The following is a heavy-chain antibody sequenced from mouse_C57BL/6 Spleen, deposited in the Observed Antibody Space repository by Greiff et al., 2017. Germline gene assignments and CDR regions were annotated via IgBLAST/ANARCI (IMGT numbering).Heavy chain of an antibody. CDR2: IHPNSGST. J-gene: IGHJ4*01. CDR3: AREITTNSAMDD. D-gene: IGHD1-1*01. Sequence: QFQLQQPGAELVKPGASVKLSCKASGYSFTSYCMHWVKQSPGQGLEWIGMIHPNSGSTNYNEKFKGKATLTVDKSSSTAYMQLSSLTSEDSAVYYCAREITTNSAMDDWGQGTSVTVSS. V-gene: IGHV1-64*01. CDR1: GYSFTSYC.